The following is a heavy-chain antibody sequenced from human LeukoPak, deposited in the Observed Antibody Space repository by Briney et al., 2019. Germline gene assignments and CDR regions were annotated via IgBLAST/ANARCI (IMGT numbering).Heavy chain of an antibody. CDR2: IYYSGST. CDR3: ARGEVVVALVY. CDR1: GGSISSGDYY. V-gene: IGHV4-30-4*08. J-gene: IGHJ4*02. Sequence: PSQTLPLTCTVSGGSISSGDYYWSWIRQPPGKGLEWIGYIYYSGSTYYNPSLKSRVTISVDTSKNQFSLKLSSVTAADTAVYYCARGEVVVALVYWGQGTLVTVSS. D-gene: IGHD2-15*01.